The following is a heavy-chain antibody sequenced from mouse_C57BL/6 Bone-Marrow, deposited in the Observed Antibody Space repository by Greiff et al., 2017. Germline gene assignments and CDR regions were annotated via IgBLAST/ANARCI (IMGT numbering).Heavy chain of an antibody. J-gene: IGHJ2*01. CDR3: ARSCFDGYPY. Sequence: VQLQQPGAELVMPGASVKLSCKASGYTFTSYWMHWVKQRPGQGLEWIGEIDPSDSYTNYNQKFKGKSTLTVDKSSSTAYMQLSSLTSEDSAVYYCARSCFDGYPYRGQGTTLTVSS. CDR2: IDPSDSYT. CDR1: GYTFTSYW. V-gene: IGHV1-69*01. D-gene: IGHD2-3*01.